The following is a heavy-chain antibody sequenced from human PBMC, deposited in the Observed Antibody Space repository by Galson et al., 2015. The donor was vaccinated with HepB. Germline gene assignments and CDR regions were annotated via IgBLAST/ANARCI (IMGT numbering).Heavy chain of an antibody. J-gene: IGHJ4*02. CDR1: GFTFSSYS. CDR3: ASLEVVAAIDNY. D-gene: IGHD2-15*01. V-gene: IGHV3-21*01. Sequence: SLRLSCAASGFTFSSYSMNWVRQAPGKGLEWVSSISSSSSYIYYADSVKGRFTISRDNAKNSLYLQMNSLRAEDTAVYYCASLEVVAAIDNYWGQGTLVTVSS. CDR2: ISSSSSYI.